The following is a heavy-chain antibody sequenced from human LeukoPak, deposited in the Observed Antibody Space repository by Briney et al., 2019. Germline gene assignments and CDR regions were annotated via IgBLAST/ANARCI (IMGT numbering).Heavy chain of an antibody. Sequence: PGGSLRLSCAASGFTFSSYAMSWVRQAPGKGLEWVSAISGSGGSTYYADSVKGRFTISRDNSKNKLYLQRNSLRAEDTAVYYCAKDTSMVRGAPDYWGQGTLVTVSS. D-gene: IGHD3-10*01. V-gene: IGHV3-23*01. J-gene: IGHJ4*02. CDR3: AKDTSMVRGAPDY. CDR1: GFTFSSYA. CDR2: ISGSGGST.